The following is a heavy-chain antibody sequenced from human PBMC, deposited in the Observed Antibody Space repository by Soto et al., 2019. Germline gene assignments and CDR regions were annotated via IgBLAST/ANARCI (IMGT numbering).Heavy chain of an antibody. V-gene: IGHV3-23*01. CDR2: ISGSGGST. CDR3: AKALGAINIVATPFDY. J-gene: IGHJ4*02. CDR1: GFTFSSYA. D-gene: IGHD5-12*01. Sequence: GGSLRLSCAASGFTFSSYAMSWVRQAPGKGLEWVSAISGSGGSTYYADSVKGRFTISRDNSKNTLYLQMNSLRAEDTAVYYCAKALGAINIVATPFDYWGQGTLVTVSS.